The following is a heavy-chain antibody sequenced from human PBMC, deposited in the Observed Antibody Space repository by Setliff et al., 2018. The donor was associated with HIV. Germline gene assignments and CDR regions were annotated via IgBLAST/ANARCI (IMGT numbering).Heavy chain of an antibody. D-gene: IGHD3-22*01. CDR1: GFTFSTYA. J-gene: IGHJ4*02. CDR3: VKGFKVVTMTVTFIKEKGFDH. Sequence: AGGSLRLSCAASGFTFSTYAMHWVRQAPGEGLEYISAISPDGRSTYIADSVKGRFSISRDNSRNTLSLQLSRLRSEDTAIYYCVKGFKVVTMTVTFIKEKGFDHWGQGAQVTVSS. CDR2: ISPDGRST. V-gene: IGHV3-64D*09.